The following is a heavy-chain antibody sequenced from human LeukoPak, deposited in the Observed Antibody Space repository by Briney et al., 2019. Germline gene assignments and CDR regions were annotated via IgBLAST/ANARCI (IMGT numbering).Heavy chain of an antibody. CDR2: INPNSGGT. CDR1: GYTFTGYY. J-gene: IGHJ5*02. D-gene: IGHD3-10*01. CDR3: ARRFREITMVRGVIVREDWFDP. V-gene: IGHV1-2*02. Sequence: ASVKVSCKASGYTFTGYYMHWVRQAPGQGLEWMGWINPNSGGTNYAQKFQGRVTMTRDTSISTAYMELSRLRSGDTAVYYCARRFREITMVRGVIVREDWFDPWGQGTLVAVSS.